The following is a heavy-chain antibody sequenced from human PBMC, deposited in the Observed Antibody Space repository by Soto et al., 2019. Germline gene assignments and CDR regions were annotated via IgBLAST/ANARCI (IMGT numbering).Heavy chain of an antibody. D-gene: IGHD3-22*01. CDR2: VYYSGSS. V-gene: IGHV4-31*02. CDR3: AGAAYYYDASDYYVDS. Sequence: QVQLQESGPRLVKPSQTLSLTCSVSGGSINRGGFYWRWIRQVPGKGLEWIGDVYYSGSSYYSPSIKRRLTISADTPRNQLSLNLTSVTAADTAVYYCAGAAYYYDASDYYVDSWGQGILVTVSS. J-gene: IGHJ4*02. CDR1: GGSINRGGFY.